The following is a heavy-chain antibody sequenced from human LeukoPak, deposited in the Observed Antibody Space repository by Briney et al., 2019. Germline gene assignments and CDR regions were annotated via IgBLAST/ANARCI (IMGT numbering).Heavy chain of an antibody. CDR3: ARDRPYSQGDPAFDY. CDR1: GGSFSGYY. D-gene: IGHD5-18*01. J-gene: IGHJ4*02. V-gene: IGHV4-34*01. Sequence: SETLSLTCAVYGGSFSGYYWSWIRQPPGKGLEWIGEINHSGSTNYNPSLKSRVTISVDTSKNQFSLKLSSVTAADTAVYYCARDRPYSQGDPAFDYWGQGTLVTVSS. CDR2: INHSGST.